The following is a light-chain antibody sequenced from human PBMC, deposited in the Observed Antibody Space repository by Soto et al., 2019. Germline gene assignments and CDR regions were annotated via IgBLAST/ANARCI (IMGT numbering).Light chain of an antibody. CDR1: QSVFSNSKNKNY. CDR3: QQYFNTPHT. Sequence: DIVMTQSPDSLAVSLGEGATINCKSSQSVFSNSKNKNYFAWYQQKPGQPPKLLIYWASTRESGVPDRFSGSGSGTDFTLTISSLQAEDVAVYYCQQYFNTPHTFGQGTKLAIK. CDR2: WAS. J-gene: IGKJ2*01. V-gene: IGKV4-1*01.